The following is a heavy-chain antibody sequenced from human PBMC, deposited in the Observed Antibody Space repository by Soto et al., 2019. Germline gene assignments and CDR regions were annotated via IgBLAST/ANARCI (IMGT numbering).Heavy chain of an antibody. CDR2: LRGHNGNT. Sequence: ASVKVSCKASEDTFKNYGISWVRQAPGQEPEWMGWLRGHNGNTHYQQKLQGKVTMPTDTSTRTAYMEFRSLRYDDTAVYYCAKADSNYAGRYSYYYMDVWGNGTLVPSP. D-gene: IGHD4-4*01. V-gene: IGHV1-18*01. CDR1: EDTFKNYG. CDR3: AKADSNYAGRYSYYYMDV. J-gene: IGHJ6*03.